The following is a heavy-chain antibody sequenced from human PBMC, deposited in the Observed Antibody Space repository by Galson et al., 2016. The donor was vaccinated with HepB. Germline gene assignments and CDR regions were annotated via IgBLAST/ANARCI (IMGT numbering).Heavy chain of an antibody. Sequence: SVKVSCKASGYTFTSFTIGWVRQAPGQGLEWMGWITDYNGNTNYAQKLQGRVTMTTDTSTSTASKQLRSLRSDDTAVYYCARATIGGSWPYYRYCGMDVWGQGTTVTVS. D-gene: IGHD3-16*01. J-gene: IGHJ6*02. V-gene: IGHV1-18*01. CDR3: ARATIGGSWPYYRYCGMDV. CDR1: GYTFTSFT. CDR2: ITDYNGNT.